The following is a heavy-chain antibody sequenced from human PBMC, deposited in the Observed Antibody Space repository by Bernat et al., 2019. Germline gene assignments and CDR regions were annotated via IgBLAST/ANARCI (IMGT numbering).Heavy chain of an antibody. D-gene: IGHD3-22*01. CDR2: ISASGGST. CDR3: AKCYYDSTGHLFDY. J-gene: IGHJ4*02. V-gene: IGHV3-23*04. Sequence: EVQLVESGGGLVQPGGSLRLSCAASGFTFSSYALTWVRQAPGKGLEWVSGISASGGSTYYADSVKGRFTISRDNSKNTLYLQMNSLRAEDTAVYYCAKCYYDSTGHLFDYWGQGTLVTVSS. CDR1: GFTFSSYA.